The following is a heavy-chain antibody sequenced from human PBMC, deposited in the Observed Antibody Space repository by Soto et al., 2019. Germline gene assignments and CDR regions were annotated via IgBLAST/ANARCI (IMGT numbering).Heavy chain of an antibody. Sequence: SETLSLTCAVSGGSISSSNWWSWVRQPPGKGLEWIGEIYHSGSTNYNPSLKSRVTISVDKSKNQFSLKLSSVTAADTAEYYCARNSGYSYGYAFDYWGQGTLVTVSS. J-gene: IGHJ4*02. CDR1: GGSISSSNW. D-gene: IGHD5-18*01. CDR2: IYHSGST. V-gene: IGHV4-4*02. CDR3: ARNSGYSYGYAFDY.